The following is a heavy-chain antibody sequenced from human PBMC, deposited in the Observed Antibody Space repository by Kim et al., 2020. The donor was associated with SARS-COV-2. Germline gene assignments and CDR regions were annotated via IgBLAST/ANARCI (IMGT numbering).Heavy chain of an antibody. D-gene: IGHD3-3*01. V-gene: IGHV3-53*01. Sequence: KGRFTISRDNSKNTLYLQMNSLRAEDTAVYYCARANFWSGYYDYYYGMDVWGQGTTVTVSS. CDR3: ARANFWSGYYDYYYGMDV. J-gene: IGHJ6*02.